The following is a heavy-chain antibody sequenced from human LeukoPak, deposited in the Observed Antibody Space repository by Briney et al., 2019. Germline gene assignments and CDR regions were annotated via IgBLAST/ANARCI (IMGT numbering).Heavy chain of an antibody. V-gene: IGHV3-23*01. CDR1: GFTFSSYV. CDR2: ISGSGGST. Sequence: PGGSLRLSCAASGFTFSSYVMSWVRQAPGKGLEWASTISGSGGSTYYTDSVKGRFTISRDNSQNTLYLQMNSLRAEDTALYYCAKRIDANYYDSSGGQGTLVTVSS. J-gene: IGHJ4*02. D-gene: IGHD3-22*01. CDR3: AKRIDANYYDSS.